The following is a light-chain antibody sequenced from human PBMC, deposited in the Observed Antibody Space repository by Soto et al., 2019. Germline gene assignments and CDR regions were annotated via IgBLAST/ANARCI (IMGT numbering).Light chain of an antibody. Sequence: EIVMTHSPATLSVSPRERSTLSCRASQIVSRNLAWYQKKPGQAPRLLIYGASTRATGIPARFSGSGSGTEFTLTVSSLQSEDFAVYYCQRYNNWPSWTFGQGTKVDIK. CDR3: QRYNNWPSWT. CDR2: GAS. V-gene: IGKV3-15*01. J-gene: IGKJ1*01. CDR1: QIVSRN.